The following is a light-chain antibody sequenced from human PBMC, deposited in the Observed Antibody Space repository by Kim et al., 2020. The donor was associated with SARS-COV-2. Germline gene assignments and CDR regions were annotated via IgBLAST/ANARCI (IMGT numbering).Light chain of an antibody. J-gene: IGLJ7*01. Sequence: QSITISCTGTSSDVGSYNLVSWYQQHPGKAPKLMIYEVSKRPSGVSNRFSGSKSGNTASLTISGLQAEDEADYYCCSYAGSSTAVFGGGTQLTVL. CDR2: EVS. CDR3: CSYAGSSTAV. V-gene: IGLV2-23*02. CDR1: SSDVGSYNL.